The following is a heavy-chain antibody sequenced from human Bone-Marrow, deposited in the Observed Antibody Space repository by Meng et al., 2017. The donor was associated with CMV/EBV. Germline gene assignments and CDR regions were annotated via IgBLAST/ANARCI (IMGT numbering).Heavy chain of an antibody. V-gene: IGHV4-59*01. D-gene: IGHD4-17*01. CDR3: ARVGTVPGSLCFEL. CDR2: IYYSGST. CDR1: GGSISSYY. Sequence: SETLSLTCTVSGGSISSYYWSWIRQPPGKGLEWIGYIYYSGSTNYNPSLKSRVTISVDTSKNQFSLKLSSVTAADTAVYYCARVGTVPGSLCFELWGRGTLVTVSS. J-gene: IGHJ2*01.